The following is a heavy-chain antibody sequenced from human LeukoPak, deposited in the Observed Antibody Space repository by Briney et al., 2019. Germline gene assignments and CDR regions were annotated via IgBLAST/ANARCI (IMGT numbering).Heavy chain of an antibody. V-gene: IGHV3-23*01. D-gene: IGHD2-2*03. CDR3: AKDGSTQSPGYSWFDP. CDR2: ISGSGGST. CDR1: GFTFSSYA. Sequence: PGGSLRLSCAASGFTFSSYAMSWVRQAPGKGLEWVSAISGSGGSTYYADSVKGRFTISRDNSKNTLYLQMNSLRAEDTAVYYCAKDGSTQSPGYSWFDPWGQGTLVTVSS. J-gene: IGHJ5*02.